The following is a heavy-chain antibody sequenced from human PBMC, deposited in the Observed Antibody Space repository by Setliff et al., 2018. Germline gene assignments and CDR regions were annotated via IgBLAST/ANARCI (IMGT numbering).Heavy chain of an antibody. CDR3: ARDADHYDTDENPIFDY. J-gene: IGHJ4*02. CDR1: GYIFTDYG. CDR2: ISPHNGKT. Sequence: ASVKVSCKASGYIFTDYGVSWVRQAPGQGLEWVGWISPHNGKTYYAPKFQDRITMTTDTSTSTAYMELTSLRSDDTAVYYCARDADHYDTDENPIFDYWGQGTLVTVSS. V-gene: IGHV1-18*01. D-gene: IGHD3-9*01.